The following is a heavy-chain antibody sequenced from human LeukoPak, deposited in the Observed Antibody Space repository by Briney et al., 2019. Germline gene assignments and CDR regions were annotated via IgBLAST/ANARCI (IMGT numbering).Heavy chain of an antibody. CDR2: IGGSDGST. CDR3: AKMSVAGTNFDY. D-gene: IGHD6-19*01. V-gene: IGHV3-23*01. Sequence: GGSLRLSCAASGFTFSSYAMSWVRQAPGKGLEWVSAIGGSDGSTYYADSVKGRFSISRDNSKNTLYLQMDSLRAEDTAVYYCAKMSVAGTNFDYWGLGTLVTVSS. J-gene: IGHJ4*02. CDR1: GFTFSSYA.